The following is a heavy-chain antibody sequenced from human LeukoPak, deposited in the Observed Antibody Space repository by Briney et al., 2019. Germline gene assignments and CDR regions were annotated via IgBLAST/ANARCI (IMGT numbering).Heavy chain of an antibody. CDR3: ARRPAGGANDY. CDR1: GGSIGSSGYY. CDR2: IYNSGNP. J-gene: IGHJ4*02. D-gene: IGHD4/OR15-4a*01. V-gene: IGHV4-39*01. Sequence: SETLSLTCTVSGGSIGSSGYYWGWIRQPPGKGLEWIGSIYNSGNPYYNSSLESRVTISVDTSRNQFSLKLISVTAADTAVYYCARRPAGGANDYWCQGTLVTVSS.